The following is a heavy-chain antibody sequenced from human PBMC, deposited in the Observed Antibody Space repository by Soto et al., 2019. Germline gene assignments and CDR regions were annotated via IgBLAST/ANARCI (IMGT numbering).Heavy chain of an antibody. J-gene: IGHJ5*02. CDR3: ARKTVTSWFDP. CDR2: IKQDGSEK. D-gene: IGHD4-17*01. Sequence: GGSLRLSCAASGFTFSSYWMSWVRQAPGKGLEWVANIKQDGSEKYYVDSVKGRFTISRDNAKNSLYLQMNRLRAEDTAVYYCARKTVTSWFDPWGQGTLVTVSS. V-gene: IGHV3-7*03. CDR1: GFTFSSYW.